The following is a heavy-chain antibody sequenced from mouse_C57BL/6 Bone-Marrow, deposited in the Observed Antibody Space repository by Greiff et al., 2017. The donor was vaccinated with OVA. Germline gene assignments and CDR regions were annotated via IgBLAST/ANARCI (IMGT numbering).Heavy chain of an antibody. CDR1: GYTFTDYN. Sequence: EVQLQQSGPELVKPGASVKMSCKASGYTFTDYNMHWVKQSHGKSLEWIGYINPNNGGTSYNQKFKGKATLTVNKSSSTAYMELRSLTSEDSAVYYCARCGYYVGVYYAMDYWGQGTSVTVSS. CDR3: ARCGYYVGVYYAMDY. J-gene: IGHJ4*01. CDR2: INPNNGGT. D-gene: IGHD2-3*01. V-gene: IGHV1-22*01.